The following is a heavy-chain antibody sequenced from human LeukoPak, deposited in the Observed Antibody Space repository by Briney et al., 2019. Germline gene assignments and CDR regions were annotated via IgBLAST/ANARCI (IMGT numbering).Heavy chain of an antibody. CDR2: IYENGGTT. Sequence: GGSLRLSCVGSGFTFRSHAMSWVRQAPEKGLEFVSGIYENGGTTYYADSVKGRFSISRDNSKNTLYLQMDSLRGEDTAVYYCAKDFRIAYSAHFDYWGQGALVTVSS. V-gene: IGHV3-23*01. CDR3: AKDFRIAYSAHFDY. CDR1: GFTFRSHA. D-gene: IGHD2-21*01. J-gene: IGHJ4*02.